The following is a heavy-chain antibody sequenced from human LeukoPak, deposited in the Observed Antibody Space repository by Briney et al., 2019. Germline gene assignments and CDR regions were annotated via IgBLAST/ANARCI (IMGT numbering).Heavy chain of an antibody. CDR2: IYYSGIT. D-gene: IGHD1-26*01. J-gene: IGHJ3*02. CDR1: DYSITTGYF. V-gene: IGHV4-61*01. CDR3: ARAGRWEGRPHAFDI. Sequence: SETLSLTCIVSDYSITTGYFWGWIRPPPGKGLEWIGYIYYSGITNYNPSLKSRVTISVGTSKSQFSLTLTSVTAADTALYYCARAGRWEGRPHAFDIWGQGTMVTVSS.